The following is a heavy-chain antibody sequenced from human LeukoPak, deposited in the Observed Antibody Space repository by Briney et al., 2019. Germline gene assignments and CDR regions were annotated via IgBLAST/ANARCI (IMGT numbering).Heavy chain of an antibody. CDR3: ALIFRPQLWLGDAFDI. V-gene: IGHV1-18*01. CDR2: ISAYNGNT. D-gene: IGHD5-18*01. Sequence: GASVKVSCKASGYTFTSYGISWVRQAPGQGLEWMGWISAYNGNTNYAQELQGRVTMTTDTSTSTAYMELRSLRSDDTAVYYCALIFRPQLWLGDAFDIWGQGTMVTVSS. CDR1: GYTFTSYG. J-gene: IGHJ3*02.